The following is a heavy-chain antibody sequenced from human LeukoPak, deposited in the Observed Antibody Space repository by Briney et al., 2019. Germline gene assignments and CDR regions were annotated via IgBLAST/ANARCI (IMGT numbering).Heavy chain of an antibody. CDR3: ARLFWSGLVDY. D-gene: IGHD3-3*01. V-gene: IGHV4-61*02. CDR2: IYTSGGT. CDR1: GGSITNLNYY. J-gene: IGHJ4*02. Sequence: SETLSLTCTVSGGSITNLNYYWTWIRQPAGKRLEWIGRIYTSGGTNYNPSLRSRVTISVDTSKNQFSLKLSSVTAADTAVYYCARLFWSGLVDYWGQGTLVTVSS.